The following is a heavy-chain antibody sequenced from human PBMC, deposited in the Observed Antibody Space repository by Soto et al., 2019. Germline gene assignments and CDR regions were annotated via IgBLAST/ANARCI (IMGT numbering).Heavy chain of an antibody. CDR2: IYYSGST. V-gene: IGHV4-30-4*01. J-gene: IGHJ5*02. D-gene: IGHD3-3*01. CDR3: ARYYDFWSGSTENWLDP. Sequence: SETLSLTCTVSGGSISSGDYYWSWIRQPPGKGLEWIGYIYYSGSTYYNPSLKSRVTISVDTSKNQFSLKLSSVTAADTAVYYCARYYDFWSGSTENWLDPWGQGTLVTVSS. CDR1: GGSISSGDYY.